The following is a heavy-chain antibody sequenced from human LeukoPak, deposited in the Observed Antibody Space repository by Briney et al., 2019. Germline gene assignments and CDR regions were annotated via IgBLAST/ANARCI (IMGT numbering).Heavy chain of an antibody. CDR3: ARDPPDDYSNYVGRP. CDR1: GYTFRNYG. Sequence: GASVKVSCKTSGYTFRNYGITWVRQIPGQGLEWMGWISPYNGNTNYAQKFQGRVTITADKSTSTAYMELSSLRSEDTAVYYCARDPPDDYSNYVGRPWGQGTLVTVSS. D-gene: IGHD4-11*01. V-gene: IGHV1-18*01. CDR2: ISPYNGNT. J-gene: IGHJ5*02.